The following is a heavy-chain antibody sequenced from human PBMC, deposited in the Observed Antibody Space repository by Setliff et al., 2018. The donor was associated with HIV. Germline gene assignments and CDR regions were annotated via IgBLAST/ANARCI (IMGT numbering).Heavy chain of an antibody. Sequence: ASVKVSCKASGYSFTDYYIHWVRQAPGQGLEWMGWINPKSDGTNYAQKFQGWITMTRDTSISTAHMELSRLRSDDTAVYYCARGMDYYDTSGYYQYYFDYWGQGTLVTVS. CDR1: GYSFTDYY. J-gene: IGHJ4*02. CDR2: INPKSDGT. D-gene: IGHD3-22*01. CDR3: ARGMDYYDTSGYYQYYFDY. V-gene: IGHV1-2*04.